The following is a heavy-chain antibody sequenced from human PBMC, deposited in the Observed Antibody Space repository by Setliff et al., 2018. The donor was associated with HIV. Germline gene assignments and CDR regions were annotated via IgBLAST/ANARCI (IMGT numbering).Heavy chain of an antibody. D-gene: IGHD3-10*01. V-gene: IGHV3-23*01. J-gene: IGHJ6*02. Sequence: GGSLRLSCAASEFTFSVYAMSWLRQAPGKGLEWISGISGSGVNSYYADSVKGRFTISRDNSKNTVYLQMNSLRVEDTAVYYCARDYLYYNMYNGSPVYGMDVWGQGTTVTVSS. CDR2: ISGSGVNS. CDR3: ARDYLYYNMYNGSPVYGMDV. CDR1: EFTFSVYA.